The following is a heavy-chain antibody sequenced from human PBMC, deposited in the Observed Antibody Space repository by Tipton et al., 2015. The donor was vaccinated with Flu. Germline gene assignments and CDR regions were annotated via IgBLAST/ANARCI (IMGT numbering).Heavy chain of an antibody. CDR1: GFSVSSNY. CDR2: IYSDDST. CDR3: ACTYDNLGFDY. Sequence: QLVQSGGGLIQPGGSLRLSCAASGFSVSSNYMSWVRQAPGKGLEWVSVIYSDDSTNYADSVKGRFTVSRDNSKNTLYLQMNSLRAEDTALYYCACTYDNLGFDYWGQGTLVTVSS. J-gene: IGHJ4*02. V-gene: IGHV3-53*01. D-gene: IGHD3-22*01.